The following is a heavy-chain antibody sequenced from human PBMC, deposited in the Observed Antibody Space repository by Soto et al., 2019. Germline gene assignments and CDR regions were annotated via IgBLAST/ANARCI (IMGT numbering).Heavy chain of an antibody. CDR1: GSSMTTYY. CDR2: IYHSGST. V-gene: IGHV4-59*12. J-gene: IGHJ5*02. CDR3: ARVPGP. D-gene: IGHD7-27*01. Sequence: PSETLSLTCSVSGSSMTTYYWHWIRQPPGKGLEWIGYIYHSGSTYYNPSLKSRVTISVDRSKNQFSLKLSSVTAADTAVYYCARVPGPWGQGTLVTVS.